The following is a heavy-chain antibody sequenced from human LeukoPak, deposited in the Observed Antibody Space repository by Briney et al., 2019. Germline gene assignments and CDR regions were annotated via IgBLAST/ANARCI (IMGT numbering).Heavy chain of an antibody. J-gene: IGHJ4*02. CDR1: GYSFTSYG. CDR3: ARATNSESPTDY. CDR2: ISGYIGHT. V-gene: IGHV1-18*01. Sequence: GASVKVSCKASGYSFTSYGINWVRQAPGQGLEWMGWISGYIGHTNYAQNLQGRVTMTTDTSTSTACMELRSLRSDDTAVYYCARATNSESPTDYWGQGTLVTVSS. D-gene: IGHD1-1*01.